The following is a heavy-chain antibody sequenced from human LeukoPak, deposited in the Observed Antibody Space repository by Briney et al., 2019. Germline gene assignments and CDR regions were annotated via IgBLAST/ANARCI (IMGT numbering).Heavy chain of an antibody. Sequence: SETLSLTCTVSGGSISSYYWSWIRQPPGKGLEWIGYVYSSRSYNYNPSLQSRVYISVDTSKNQFSLKLRSVPAADTAVYYCVRAAGSSSWSTWGQGALVTVSS. CDR2: VYSSRSY. D-gene: IGHD6-13*01. CDR3: VRAAGSSSWST. V-gene: IGHV4-59*01. CDR1: GGSISSYY. J-gene: IGHJ5*02.